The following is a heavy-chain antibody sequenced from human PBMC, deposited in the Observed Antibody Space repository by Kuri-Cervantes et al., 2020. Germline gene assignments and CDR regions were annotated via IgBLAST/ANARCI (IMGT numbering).Heavy chain of an antibody. Sequence: GSLRLSCTVSGGSVSSGSYYWSWIRQPPGKGLEWIGYIYYSGSTNYNPSLKSRVTISVDTSKNQFSLKLSSVTAADTAVYYCARDLGAYHHYFDYWGQGTLVTVSS. V-gene: IGHV4-61*01. CDR1: GGSVSSGSYY. D-gene: IGHD1-26*01. CDR2: IYYSGST. CDR3: ARDLGAYHHYFDY. J-gene: IGHJ4*02.